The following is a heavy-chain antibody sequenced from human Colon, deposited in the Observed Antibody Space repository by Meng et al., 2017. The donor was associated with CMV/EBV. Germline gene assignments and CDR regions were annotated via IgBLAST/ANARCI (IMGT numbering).Heavy chain of an antibody. CDR3: ARGLGHASNNSHDY. D-gene: IGHD1-1*01. Sequence: SETLSLTCSVSGESMRSHYWSWIRQPPGKGLEWMGHDYYSGSATYSPSLRSRVSILLDMSKNQFSLKLRSVSAADTAMYFCARGLGHASNNSHDYWGQGTLVTVSS. V-gene: IGHV4-59*11. CDR2: DYYSGSA. J-gene: IGHJ4*02. CDR1: GESMRSHY.